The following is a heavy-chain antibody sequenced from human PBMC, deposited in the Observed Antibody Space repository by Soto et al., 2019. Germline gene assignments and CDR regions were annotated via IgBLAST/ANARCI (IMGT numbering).Heavy chain of an antibody. J-gene: IGHJ6*02. Sequence: EVQLLESGGTLVQVGGSLRLSCVASGFSFSNYAVPWVRLAPGKGLEWVSSLSGSGAGTYYADSVNGRFTISRDNSKNTVHLQMNSLRVEDTAVYHCAKRIKSGSNYVGNAMDDWCQGSTVSVS. CDR3: AKRIKSGSNYVGNAMDD. D-gene: IGHD1-26*01. CDR1: GFSFSNYA. CDR2: LSGSGAGT. V-gene: IGHV3-23*01.